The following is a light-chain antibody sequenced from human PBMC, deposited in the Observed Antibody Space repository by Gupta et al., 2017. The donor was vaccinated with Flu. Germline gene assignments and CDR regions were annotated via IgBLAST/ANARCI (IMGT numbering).Light chain of an antibody. V-gene: IGKV3-15*01. Sequence: ERATLSCRASQSGGTNLAWYQQKPGQAPKLLIDGASSRATGIPARFTGRGSGSDFTLTISSLQSEYFALYYWQQYIAWREDTFGQGTKLEIK. CDR3: QQYIAWREDT. CDR2: GAS. J-gene: IGKJ2*01. CDR1: QSGGTN.